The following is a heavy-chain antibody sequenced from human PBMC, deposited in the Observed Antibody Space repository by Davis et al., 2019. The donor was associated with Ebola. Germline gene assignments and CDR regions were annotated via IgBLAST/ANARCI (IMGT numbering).Heavy chain of an antibody. J-gene: IGHJ5*02. V-gene: IGHV4-34*01. CDR2: INHSGST. CDR3: ARGALGITIFGVFDP. D-gene: IGHD3-3*01. Sequence: SETLSLTCAVYGGSFSGYYWSWIRQPPGKGLEWIGEINHSGSTNYNPSLKSRVTISVDTSKNQFSLKLSSVTAADTAVYYCARGALGITIFGVFDPWGQGTLVTVSS. CDR1: GGSFSGYY.